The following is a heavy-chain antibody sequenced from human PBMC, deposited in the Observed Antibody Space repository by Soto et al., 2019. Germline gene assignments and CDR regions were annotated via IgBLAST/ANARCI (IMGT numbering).Heavy chain of an antibody. J-gene: IGHJ6*02. CDR2: IWYDGSNK. CDR1: GFTFSSYA. CDR3: ARGSGSGSFISYYYYAMDV. D-gene: IGHD3-10*01. V-gene: IGHV3-33*01. Sequence: GGSLRLSCEASGFTFSSYATHWVRQAPGKGLEWVAVIWYDGSNKYYADSVKGRFTISRDNSKNTLYLQMNSLRAEDTAVYYCARGSGSGSFISYYYYAMDVWGQGTTVTVSS.